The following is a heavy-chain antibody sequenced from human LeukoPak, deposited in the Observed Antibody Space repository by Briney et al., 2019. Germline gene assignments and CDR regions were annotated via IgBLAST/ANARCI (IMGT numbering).Heavy chain of an antibody. CDR3: LQRGFDY. V-gene: IGHV3-7*01. CDR2: VKPDGRDK. CDR1: GFTFSSYA. Sequence: GGSLRLSCAASGFTFSSYAMTWVRQAPGKGLEWVANVKPDGRDKHYVDSVEGRFTISRDDAKNSLYLQMNSLRVEDTAVYYCLQRGFDYWGQGALVTVSS. D-gene: IGHD3-16*01. J-gene: IGHJ4*02.